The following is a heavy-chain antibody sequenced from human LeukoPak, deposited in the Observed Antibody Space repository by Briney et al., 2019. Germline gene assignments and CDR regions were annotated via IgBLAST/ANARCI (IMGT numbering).Heavy chain of an antibody. Sequence: SETLSLTCTVSGGSINSYYWSWIRQPAGKGLEWIGRIYTSGSTNYNPSLKSRVTISVDTSKNQFSLKLSSVTAANTAVYYCASYYYDSSGYYGEGYWGQGTLVTVSS. D-gene: IGHD3-22*01. CDR2: IYTSGST. J-gene: IGHJ4*02. CDR3: ASYYYDSSGYYGEGY. CDR1: GGSINSYY. V-gene: IGHV4-4*07.